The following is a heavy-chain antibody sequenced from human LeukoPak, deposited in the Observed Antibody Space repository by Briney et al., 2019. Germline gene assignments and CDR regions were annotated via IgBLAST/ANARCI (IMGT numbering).Heavy chain of an antibody. CDR3: ARAGGYGYNAREDY. D-gene: IGHD5-24*01. V-gene: IGHV1-46*01. Sequence: ASVKVSCKASGYTFTTHYIHWVRQAPGQGLEWMGIINPSDGGASYAQKFQGRLTMSRDTSTSTLYMELSGLRSEDTAVYYCARAGGYGYNAREDYWGQGTLVTVSS. J-gene: IGHJ4*02. CDR1: GYTFTTHY. CDR2: INPSDGGA.